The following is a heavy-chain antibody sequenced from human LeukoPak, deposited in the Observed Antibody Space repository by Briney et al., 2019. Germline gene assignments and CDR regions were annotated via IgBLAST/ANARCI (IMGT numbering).Heavy chain of an antibody. Sequence: GGSLRLSCAASGFTFSDYYTSWIRQAPGKGLEWVSYISSSGSTIYYADSVKGRFTISRDNAKNSLYLQMNSLRAEDTAVYYCARVQGGVLGIRYYYYGMDVWGQGTTVTVSS. J-gene: IGHJ6*02. CDR3: ARVQGGVLGIRYYYYGMDV. CDR1: GFTFSDYY. CDR2: ISSSGSTI. D-gene: IGHD3-16*01. V-gene: IGHV3-11*01.